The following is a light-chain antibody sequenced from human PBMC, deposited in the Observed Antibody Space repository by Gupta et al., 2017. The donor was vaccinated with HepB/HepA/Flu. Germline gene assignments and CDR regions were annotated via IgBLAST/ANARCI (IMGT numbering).Light chain of an antibody. Sequence: EIVLTQSPGTLSLSPGERATLSCRASQSVSSSCLACYQQKPRQAPRLLIYAASSRATGIPDGFSGGGCATEFTLTISRREPDDFAVYYCQQYGSSPWTFGQGTKVEIK. J-gene: IGKJ1*01. CDR2: AAS. CDR3: QQYGSSPWT. CDR1: QSVSSSC. V-gene: IGKV3-20*01.